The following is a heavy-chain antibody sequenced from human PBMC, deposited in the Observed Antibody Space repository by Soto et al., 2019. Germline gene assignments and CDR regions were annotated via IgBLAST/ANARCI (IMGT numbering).Heavy chain of an antibody. CDR2: IYYNGST. V-gene: IGHV4-39*07. D-gene: IGHD4-17*01. J-gene: IGHJ4*02. CDR1: GGSIRSPNYY. Sequence: SETLSLTCTVIGGSIRSPNYYWSWIRQHPGKGLEWIGNIYYNGSTNYTPSLKSRVTISVDTSKNQFSLKLSSVTAADTAVYYCARGAYYGVYFDYWGQGTLVTVSS. CDR3: ARGAYYGVYFDY.